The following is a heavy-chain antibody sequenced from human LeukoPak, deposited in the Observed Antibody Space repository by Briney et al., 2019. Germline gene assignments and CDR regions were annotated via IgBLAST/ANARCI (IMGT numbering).Heavy chain of an antibody. J-gene: IGHJ4*02. Sequence: TGGSLRLSCAASGFTISSYGMHWVRQAPGKGLEWVAVISYDGSNKYYADSVKGRFTISRDNSKNTLYLQMNSLRAEDTAVYYCANPLVRDPDYWGQGTLVTVSS. CDR2: ISYDGSNK. V-gene: IGHV3-30*18. CDR1: GFTISSYG. D-gene: IGHD3-10*01. CDR3: ANPLVRDPDY.